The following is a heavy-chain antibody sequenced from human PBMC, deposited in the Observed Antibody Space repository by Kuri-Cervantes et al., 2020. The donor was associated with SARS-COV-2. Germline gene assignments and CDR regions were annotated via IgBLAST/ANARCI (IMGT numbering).Heavy chain of an antibody. CDR3: ARPPAVGAVAGTEDAFDI. CDR2: FDPEDDET. V-gene: IGHV1-24*01. CDR1: GYTLTELS. J-gene: IGHJ3*02. Sequence: ASVKVSCKVSGYTLTELSMHWVRQAPGKGLEWMGGFDPEDDETIYAQKFQGRVTMAEDTSTDTAYMELRSLRSDDTAVYYCARPPAVGAVAGTEDAFDIWGQGTMVTVSS. D-gene: IGHD6-19*01.